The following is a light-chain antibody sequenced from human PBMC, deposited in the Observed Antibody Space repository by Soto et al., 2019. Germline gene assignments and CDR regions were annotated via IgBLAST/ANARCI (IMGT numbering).Light chain of an antibody. CDR2: DAS. V-gene: IGKV3-11*01. Sequence: EVVLTQSPDTLSLPPGERATLSCRASQSISSYLALYQQKPGQAPRLLIYDASSRATGIPARFSGSGSGTEFTLTISSLELEDFAVYYCQQLTDWLPQWTFGQGNKVEIK. J-gene: IGKJ1*01. CDR3: QQLTDWLPQWT. CDR1: QSISSY.